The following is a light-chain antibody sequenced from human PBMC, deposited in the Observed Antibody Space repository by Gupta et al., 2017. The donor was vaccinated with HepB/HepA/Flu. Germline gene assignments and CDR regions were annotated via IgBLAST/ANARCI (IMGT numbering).Light chain of an antibody. J-gene: IGLJ2*01. CDR1: KLGDKY. CDR2: RDN. CDR3: QAWDSTTAV. Sequence: SYELTQPPSVSVSPGQTASITCSGDKLGDKYVCWYQQKPGQSPVWVMYRDNKRPSGLPERFSGSNFGNTATLTISGTQAVDEADYYCQAWDSTTAVFGGGTKLTVL. V-gene: IGLV3-1*01.